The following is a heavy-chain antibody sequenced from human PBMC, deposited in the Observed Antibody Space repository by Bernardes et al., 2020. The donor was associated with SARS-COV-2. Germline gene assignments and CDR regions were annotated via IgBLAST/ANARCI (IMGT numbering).Heavy chain of an antibody. CDR3: ARIPSPQTYYFDY. Sequence: SETLSLTCAVYGGSFSGYYWSWIRQPPGKGLEWIGEINHSGSTNYNPSLKSRVTISVDTSKNQFSLKLSSVTAADTAVYYCARIPSPQTYYFDYWGQGTLVTVSS. V-gene: IGHV4-34*01. CDR2: INHSGST. J-gene: IGHJ4*02. CDR1: GGSFSGYY.